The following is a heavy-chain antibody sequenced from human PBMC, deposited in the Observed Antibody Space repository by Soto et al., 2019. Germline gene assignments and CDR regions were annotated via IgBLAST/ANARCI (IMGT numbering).Heavy chain of an antibody. V-gene: IGHV1-18*01. CDR1: GYTFTSYG. D-gene: IGHD3-3*01. CDR2: ISAYNGNT. Sequence: GASVKVSCKASGYTFTSYGISWVRQAPGQGLEWMGWISAYNGNTNYAQKLQGRVTMTTDTSTSTAYMELRSLRSDDTAVYYCARVLRGLWSGPTSGFMDVWGKGTTVTVSS. J-gene: IGHJ6*03. CDR3: ARVLRGLWSGPTSGFMDV.